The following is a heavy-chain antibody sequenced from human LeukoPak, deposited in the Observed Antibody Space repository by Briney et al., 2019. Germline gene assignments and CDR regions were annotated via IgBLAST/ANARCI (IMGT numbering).Heavy chain of an antibody. V-gene: IGHV1-69*01. D-gene: IGHD3-22*01. J-gene: IGHJ4*02. Sequence: SVKVSCKASGGTFSIYAISWVRQAPGQGLEWMGGIIPIFGTANYAQKFQGRVTITADESTSTAYMELSSLRSEDTAVYYCARAPYYYDSSGYSSYFDYWGQGTLVTVSS. CDR1: GGTFSIYA. CDR2: IIPIFGTA. CDR3: ARAPYYYDSSGYSSYFDY.